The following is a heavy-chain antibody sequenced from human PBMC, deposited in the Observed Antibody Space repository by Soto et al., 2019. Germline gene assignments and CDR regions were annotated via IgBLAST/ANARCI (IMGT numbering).Heavy chain of an antibody. Sequence: SETLSLTCTVSDDSIIGYYWSWIRQPPGKGLEWIGNIHYSGSTNYSPSLKSRVTISIDTSKNPFSLNLSSVTAADTAVYYCARNHYGDPPLNNWFDPWGQGSLVTVSS. CDR1: DDSIIGYY. V-gene: IGHV4-59*13. CDR3: ARNHYGDPPLNNWFDP. D-gene: IGHD4-17*01. CDR2: IHYSGST. J-gene: IGHJ5*02.